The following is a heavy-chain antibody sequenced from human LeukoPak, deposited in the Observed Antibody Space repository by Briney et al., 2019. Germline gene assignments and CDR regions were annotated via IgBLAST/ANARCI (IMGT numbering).Heavy chain of an antibody. V-gene: IGHV3-53*01. Sequence: PGGSLRLSCAASGFTVRSNYMSWVRQAPGKGLEWVSVVYSGGSTYYADSVKGRFTISRDNSKNTLYLQMNSLRAEDTAVYYCAKADIVVVPATDYYYYYGMDVWGQGTTVTVSS. CDR3: AKADIVVVPATDYYYYYGMDV. D-gene: IGHD2-2*01. CDR2: VYSGGST. J-gene: IGHJ6*02. CDR1: GFTVRSNY.